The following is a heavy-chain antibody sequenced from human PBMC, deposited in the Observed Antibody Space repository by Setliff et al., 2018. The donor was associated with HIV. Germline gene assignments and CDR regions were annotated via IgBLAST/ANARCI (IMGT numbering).Heavy chain of an antibody. CDR3: ARAADYHDSSGYWAPPRYFDY. CDR2: IYYSGST. D-gene: IGHD3-22*01. CDR1: GGSISSTSYY. Sequence: PSETLSLTCTVSGGSISSTSYYWVWIRQPPGKGLEWIGSIYYSGSTYYNPSLKSRVTISVDTSKNQFSLKLSSVSAADTAVYYCARAADYHDSSGYWAPPRYFDYWGQGTLVTVSS. J-gene: IGHJ4*02. V-gene: IGHV4-39*07.